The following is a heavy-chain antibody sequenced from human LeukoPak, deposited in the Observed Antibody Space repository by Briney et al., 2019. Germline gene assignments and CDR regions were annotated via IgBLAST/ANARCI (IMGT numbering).Heavy chain of an antibody. Sequence: SETLSLTCTVSGGSVSDNNFFWNWIRQPPGKGLEWIGYIYNSGSTNYSPALNSRVTISVDTSNNQFSLKLSSVIAADTAVYYCAGLEAHRPLDYWGQGTLVIVSS. J-gene: IGHJ4*02. CDR2: IYNSGST. V-gene: IGHV4-61*01. CDR3: AGLEAHRPLDY. CDR1: GGSVSDNNFF.